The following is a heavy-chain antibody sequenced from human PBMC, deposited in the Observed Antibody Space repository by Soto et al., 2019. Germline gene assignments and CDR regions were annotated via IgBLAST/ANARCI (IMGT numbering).Heavy chain of an antibody. D-gene: IGHD7-27*01. V-gene: IGHV3-33*07. CDR1: GLVLSWEV. CDR3: ARAPPSGYYYRMHV. Sequence: GLVLSWEVMESLRQAPGKGLEWVAVIWYDGSNKYYADSVKGRFTISRDNSKNTLYLQMNSLRAEDTAVYYCARAPPSGYYYRMHVWAPGTTVT. J-gene: IGHJ6*02. CDR2: IWYDGSNK.